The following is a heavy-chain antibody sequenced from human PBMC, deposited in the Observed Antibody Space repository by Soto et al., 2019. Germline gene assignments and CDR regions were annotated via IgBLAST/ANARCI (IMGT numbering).Heavy chain of an antibody. CDR2: LNSNTGRI. V-gene: IGHV1-2*02. CDR3: ARATIFGVVTDS. Sequence: ASVKVSCKASGYTLTKYYIHWVRQAPGQWIVWMVWLNSNTGRIKSAPKFQGRTKNTRDTSISPAYMELSRLTPDETGVYYRARATIFGVVTDSWGQGRLVTVSS. J-gene: IGHJ4*02. D-gene: IGHD3-3*01. CDR1: GYTLTKYY.